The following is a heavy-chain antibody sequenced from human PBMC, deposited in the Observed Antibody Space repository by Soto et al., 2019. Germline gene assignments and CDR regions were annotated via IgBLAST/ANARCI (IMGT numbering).Heavy chain of an antibody. Sequence: ASVKGSCKASGYTFTNYYMHWVRQAPGQGLEWMGIINPSGGSTSYAQKFQGRVTMTRDTSTSTVYMELSSLRSEDTAVYYCAREKVVAAAGPFFDYWGQGTLVTVSS. D-gene: IGHD6-13*01. CDR3: AREKVVAAAGPFFDY. J-gene: IGHJ4*02. V-gene: IGHV1-46*03. CDR1: GYTFTNYY. CDR2: INPSGGST.